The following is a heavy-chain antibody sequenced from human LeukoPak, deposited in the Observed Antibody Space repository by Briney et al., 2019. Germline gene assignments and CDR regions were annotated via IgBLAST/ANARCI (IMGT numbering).Heavy chain of an antibody. CDR3: ARGAWFGELAGWFDP. J-gene: IGHJ5*02. CDR1: GFTFDDYG. V-gene: IGHV3-20*01. CDR2: INWNGGST. D-gene: IGHD3-10*01. Sequence: RLGGSLRLSCAASGFTFDDYGMSWVRQAPGKGLEWVSGINWNGGSTGYADSVKGRFTISRDNAKNSLYLQMNSLRAEDTALYHCARGAWFGELAGWFDPWGQGTLVTVSS.